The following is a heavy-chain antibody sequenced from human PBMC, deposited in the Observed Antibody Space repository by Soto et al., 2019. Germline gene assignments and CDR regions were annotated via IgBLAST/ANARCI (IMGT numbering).Heavy chain of an antibody. CDR1: GDSVSSNSAA. CDR2: TYYRSKWYN. Sequence: KQSQTLLLTCAISGDSVSSNSAAWNWIRQSPSRGLEWLGRTYYRSKWYNDYAVSVKSRITINPDTSKNQFSLQLNSVTPEDTAVYYCARDFGYCTNGVCPYSFDYWGQGTLVTVSS. CDR3: ARDFGYCTNGVCPYSFDY. V-gene: IGHV6-1*01. J-gene: IGHJ4*02. D-gene: IGHD2-8*01.